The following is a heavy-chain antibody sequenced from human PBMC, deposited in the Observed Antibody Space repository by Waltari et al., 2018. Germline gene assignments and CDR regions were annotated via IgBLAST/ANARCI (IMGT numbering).Heavy chain of an antibody. J-gene: IGHJ4*02. CDR1: GGSISSGSYY. CDR3: AREWYSINYFDY. V-gene: IGHV4-61*09. Sequence: QVQLQESGPGLVKPSQTLSLTCTVSGGSISSGSYYWSWIRQPAGKGLEWIGYIYTSGSTNYNPPLKSRVTISVDTSKNQFSLKLSSVTAADTAVYYCAREWYSINYFDYWGQGTLVTVSS. CDR2: IYTSGST. D-gene: IGHD6-13*01.